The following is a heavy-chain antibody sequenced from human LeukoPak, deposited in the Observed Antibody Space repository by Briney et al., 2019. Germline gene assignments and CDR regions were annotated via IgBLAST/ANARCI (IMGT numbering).Heavy chain of an antibody. J-gene: IGHJ6*03. V-gene: IGHV4-39*07. CDR3: ARDRQLVRGGYYYYYMDV. D-gene: IGHD6-6*01. CDR1: GGSISSSSYY. Sequence: PSETLSLTCTVSGGSISSSSYYWGWNRQPPGKGLEWIGSIYYSGSTYYNPSLKSRVTISVDTSKNQFSLKLSSVTAADTAVYYCARDRQLVRGGYYYYYMDVWGKGTTVTVSS. CDR2: IYYSGST.